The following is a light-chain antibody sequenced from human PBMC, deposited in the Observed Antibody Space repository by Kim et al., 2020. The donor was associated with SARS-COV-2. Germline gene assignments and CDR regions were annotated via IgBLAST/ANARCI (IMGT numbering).Light chain of an antibody. Sequence: DIVLTQSPGTMSLSPGERATFSCRASQSVSSTYLAWYQQKPGQPPRLLIYGASSRATGIPDRFSDSESGTDFTLSISRLEPEDSAVYYCQQYGHSPLTFGGGTKVDIK. CDR2: GAS. V-gene: IGKV3-20*01. J-gene: IGKJ4*01. CDR1: QSVSSTY. CDR3: QQYGHSPLT.